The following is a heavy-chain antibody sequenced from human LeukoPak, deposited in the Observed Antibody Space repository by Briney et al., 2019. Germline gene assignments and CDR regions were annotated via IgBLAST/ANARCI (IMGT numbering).Heavy chain of an antibody. CDR2: INPSGGST. J-gene: IGHJ5*02. V-gene: IGHV1-46*01. D-gene: IGHD3-3*01. CDR3: ARDLADYDFWSGPYWGGNWFDP. CDR1: GYTFTSYY. Sequence: ASVKVSCNASGYTFTSYYMHWVRQAPGQGLEWMGIINPSGGSTSYAQEFQGRVTMTRNTSTSTVYMELSSLRCEDTAVYYCARDLADYDFWSGPYWGGNWFDPWGQGTLVTVSS.